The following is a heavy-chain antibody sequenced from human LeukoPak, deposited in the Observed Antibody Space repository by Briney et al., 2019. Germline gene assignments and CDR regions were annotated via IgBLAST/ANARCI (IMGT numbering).Heavy chain of an antibody. Sequence: GRSLRLSCAASGFTFSSYGMHWVRQAPGKGLEWVAVIWYDGSNKYYADSVKGRFSISRDNSKNTLYVQMNSLRAEDTAVYYCARDWSSGSYPGAFDMWGQGTMVTVSS. CDR1: GFTFSSYG. V-gene: IGHV3-33*01. J-gene: IGHJ3*02. CDR3: ARDWSSGSYPGAFDM. D-gene: IGHD1-26*01. CDR2: IWYDGSNK.